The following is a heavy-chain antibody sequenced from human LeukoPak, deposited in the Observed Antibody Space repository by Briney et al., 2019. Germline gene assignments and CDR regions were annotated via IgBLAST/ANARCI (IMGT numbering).Heavy chain of an antibody. J-gene: IGHJ5*02. D-gene: IGHD2-15*01. CDR1: GGSLSGYY. CDR3: ARVWDGYCSGGSCSDSNWFDP. CDR2: INHSGST. V-gene: IGHV4-34*01. Sequence: SETLSLTCAVYGGSLSGYYWSWIRQPPGKGLEWIGEINHSGSTNYNPSLKSRVTISVDTSKNQFSLKLSSVTAADTAVYYCARVWDGYCSGGSCSDSNWFDPWGQGTLVTVSS.